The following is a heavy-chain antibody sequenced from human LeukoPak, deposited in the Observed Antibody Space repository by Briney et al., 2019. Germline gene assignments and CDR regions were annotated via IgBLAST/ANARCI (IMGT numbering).Heavy chain of an antibody. CDR1: GGSISSDY. CDR2: IYYSGST. V-gene: IGHV4-59*01. CDR3: ARVRPWYSSSWYYFDY. J-gene: IGHJ4*02. Sequence: PSETLSLTCTVSGGSISSDYWSWIRQPPGKGLEWIGYIYYSGSTNYNPSPTSRVTISVDTSKNQFSLKLSSVTAADTAVYYCARVRPWYSSSWYYFDYWGQGTLVTVSS. D-gene: IGHD6-13*01.